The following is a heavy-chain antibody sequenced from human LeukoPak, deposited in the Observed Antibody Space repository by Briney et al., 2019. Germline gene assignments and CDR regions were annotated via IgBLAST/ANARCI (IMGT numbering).Heavy chain of an antibody. Sequence: SGGSLRLSCAASGFTFSNYWMSWVRQPPGKGLEWIWEINHSGSTNYNPSLKSRVTISEDTSKNQFSLKLSSVTAADTAVYYCARGELGWQQLVHNAFDIWGPGTMVTVSS. CDR3: ARGELGWQQLVHNAFDI. D-gene: IGHD6-13*01. J-gene: IGHJ3*02. CDR1: GFTFSNYW. V-gene: IGHV4-34*01. CDR2: INHSGST.